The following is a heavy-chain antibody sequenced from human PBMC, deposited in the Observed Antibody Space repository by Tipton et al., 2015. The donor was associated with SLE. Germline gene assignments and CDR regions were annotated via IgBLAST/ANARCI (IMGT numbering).Heavy chain of an antibody. CDR1: GDSISSGGYF. Sequence: TLSLTCTVSGDSISSGGYFWSWIRQHPGKGLEWIGYIYYSGSTYYNPSLKSRVTISVDTSKNQFSLKLTSVTAADTAVYYCARGMVTWRGAIIGVDVWGQGTTVNVSS. V-gene: IGHV4-31*03. D-gene: IGHD2-21*02. J-gene: IGHJ6*02. CDR3: ARGMVTWRGAIIGVDV. CDR2: IYYSGST.